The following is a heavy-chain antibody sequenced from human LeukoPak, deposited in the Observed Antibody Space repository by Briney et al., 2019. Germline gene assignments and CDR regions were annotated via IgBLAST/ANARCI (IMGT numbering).Heavy chain of an antibody. V-gene: IGHV1-2*02. D-gene: IGHD6-19*01. CDR3: ARDLQWLVEYYFDY. J-gene: IGHJ4*02. CDR2: INPNSGGT. Sequence: GASVKVSCKASGYTFTGYYMHWVRQAPGQGLEWMGWINPNSGGTNYAQKFQGRVTMTRDTSISTAYMELSRLRSDDTAVYYCARDLQWLVEYYFDYWGQGTLATVSS. CDR1: GYTFTGYY.